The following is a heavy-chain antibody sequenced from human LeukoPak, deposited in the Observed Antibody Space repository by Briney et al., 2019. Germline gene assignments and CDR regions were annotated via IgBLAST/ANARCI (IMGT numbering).Heavy chain of an antibody. CDR2: IY. Sequence: GESLKISCKGSGYIFTSYWIGWVRQMPGKGLEWMGIIYSPSFQGQVTISADKSISTAYLQWSSLKASDTAMYYCAIGRGGQQLGDYWGQGTLVTVSS. CDR3: AIGRGGQQLGDY. J-gene: IGHJ4*02. V-gene: IGHV5-51*01. D-gene: IGHD6-13*01. CDR1: GYIFTSYW.